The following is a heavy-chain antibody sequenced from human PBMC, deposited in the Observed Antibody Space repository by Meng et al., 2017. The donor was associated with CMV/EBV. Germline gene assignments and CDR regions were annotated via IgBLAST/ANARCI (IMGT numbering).Heavy chain of an antibody. D-gene: IGHD3-3*01. V-gene: IGHV4-39*07. Sequence: SYYWGWSRQPPGKGLEWIRSIYYSGSTYYNPSLKSRVTISVDTSKNQFSLKLSSVTAADTAVYYCARAGSGDTYYDFWSGYSNWFDPWGQGTLVTVSS. CDR1: SYY. CDR2: IYYSGST. J-gene: IGHJ5*02. CDR3: ARAGSGDTYYDFWSGYSNWFDP.